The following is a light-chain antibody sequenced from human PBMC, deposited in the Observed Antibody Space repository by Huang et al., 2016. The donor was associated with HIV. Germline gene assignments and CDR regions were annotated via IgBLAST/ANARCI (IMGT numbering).Light chain of an antibody. V-gene: IGKV1-39*01. Sequence: DIQMTQSPSSLSASVGDRVTITCRASQTISSYLNLYQQKPEQAPKLLIYAASTLQSGVPSRFSGSGSGTDFTLTISSLQAEDFATYYCQQSFSTPRTFGQGTKVEIK. J-gene: IGKJ1*01. CDR1: QTISSY. CDR3: QQSFSTPRT. CDR2: AAS.